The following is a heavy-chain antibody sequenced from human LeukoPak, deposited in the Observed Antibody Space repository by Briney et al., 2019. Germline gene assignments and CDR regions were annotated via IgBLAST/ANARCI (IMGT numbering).Heavy chain of an antibody. Sequence: PSETLSLTCTVFGGSISSYYWSWIRQPPGKGLGGIGYIYYSGSTNYNPSLKSRVTISVDPSKNQFSLKLSSVTAADTAVYYCARGGDTAMVLNWGQGTLVTVSS. V-gene: IGHV4-59*01. CDR3: ARGGDTAMVLN. CDR1: GGSISSYY. CDR2: IYYSGST. D-gene: IGHD5-18*01. J-gene: IGHJ4*02.